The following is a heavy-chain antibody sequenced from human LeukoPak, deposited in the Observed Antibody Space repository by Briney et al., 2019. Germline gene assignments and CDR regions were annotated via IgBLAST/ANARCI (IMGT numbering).Heavy chain of an antibody. V-gene: IGHV1-69*06. CDR3: ARGGRNYYDSSGYYWNNWFDP. CDR1: GGTFSSYA. Sequence: GASVKVSCKASGGTFSSYAISWVRQAPGQGLEWMGGIIPIFGTANYAQKFQGRVTITADKSTSTAYMELSSLRSEDTAVYYCARGGRNYYDSSGYYWNNWFDPWGQGTLVTVSS. CDR2: IIPIFGTA. D-gene: IGHD3-22*01. J-gene: IGHJ5*02.